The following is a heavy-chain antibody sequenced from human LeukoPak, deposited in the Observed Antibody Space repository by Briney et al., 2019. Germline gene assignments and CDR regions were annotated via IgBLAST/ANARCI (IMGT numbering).Heavy chain of an antibody. CDR2: IYISGST. V-gene: IGHV4-4*07. CDR1: GGSISSYY. D-gene: IGHD2-15*01. Sequence: SETLSLTCTVSGGSISSYYWSWIRQPAGKGLEWIGRIYISGSTNYNPSLKSRVTMSVDTSKNQFSLKLSSVTAADTAVYYCARGRRIVVVLGATRTHRDYYMDVWGKGTTVTVSS. CDR3: ARGRRIVVVLGATRTHRDYYMDV. J-gene: IGHJ6*03.